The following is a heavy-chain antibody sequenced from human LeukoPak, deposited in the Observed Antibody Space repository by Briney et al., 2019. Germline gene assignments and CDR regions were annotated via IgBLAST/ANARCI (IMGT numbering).Heavy chain of an antibody. D-gene: IGHD6-19*01. Sequence: AGGSLRLSCAASGFTVSSNYMSWVRQAPGKGLEWVSVIYSGGSTYYADSVKGRLIISRDNSKSTLYLQMNSLRAEDTAVYYCARDQERLGLDYWGQGTLVTVSS. CDR3: ARDQERLGLDY. J-gene: IGHJ4*02. CDR1: GFTVSSNY. CDR2: IYSGGST. V-gene: IGHV3-53*01.